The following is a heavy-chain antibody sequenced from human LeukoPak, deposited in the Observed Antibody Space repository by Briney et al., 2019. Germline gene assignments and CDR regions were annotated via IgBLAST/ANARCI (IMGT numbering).Heavy chain of an antibody. J-gene: IGHJ4*02. V-gene: IGHV3-30*04. D-gene: IGHD6-13*01. CDR3: ARWAPYSSSWYFDY. CDR1: GFTFNSYA. CDR2: ISYDGSNK. Sequence: GRSLRLSCVASGFTFNSYAMHWVRQAPGKGLEWVAVISYDGSNKYYADSVKGRFTISRDNSKNTLYLQMNSLRAEDTAVYYCARWAPYSSSWYFDYWGQGTLVTVSS.